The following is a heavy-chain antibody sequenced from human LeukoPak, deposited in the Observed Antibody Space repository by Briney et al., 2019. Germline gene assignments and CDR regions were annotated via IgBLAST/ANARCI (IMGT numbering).Heavy chain of an antibody. CDR1: GFTVSSNY. V-gene: IGHV3-53*01. J-gene: IGHJ4*02. CDR3: ARHAAFADYQSHLTHFDY. Sequence: PGGSLRLSCAASGFTVSSNYMSWVRQAPGKGLEWVSVIYSGGNTYYADSVKGRFTISRDNSKNTLYLQMNSLRAEDTAVYYCARHAAFADYQSHLTHFDYWGQGTLVTVSS. D-gene: IGHD4/OR15-4a*01. CDR2: IYSGGNT.